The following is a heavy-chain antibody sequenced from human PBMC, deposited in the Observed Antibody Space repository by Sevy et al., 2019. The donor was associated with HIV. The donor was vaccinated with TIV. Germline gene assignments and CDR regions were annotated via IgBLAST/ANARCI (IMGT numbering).Heavy chain of an antibody. CDR2: IYHSGST. CDR3: AGANRRTVEDYFDY. D-gene: IGHD4-17*01. CDR1: GGSISSGGYS. Sequence: SETLSLTCAVSGGSISSGGYSWSWIRQPPGKGLEWIGYIYHSGSTYYNPSLKSRVTISVDRSKNQFSLKLSSVTAADTAVYYCAGANRRTVEDYFDYWGQGTLVTVSS. V-gene: IGHV4-30-2*01. J-gene: IGHJ4*02.